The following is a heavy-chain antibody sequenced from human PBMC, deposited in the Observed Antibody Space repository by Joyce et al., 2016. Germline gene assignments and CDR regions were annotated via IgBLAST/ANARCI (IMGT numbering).Heavy chain of an antibody. J-gene: IGHJ4*02. CDR3: AHRQGGSSSWYYFDY. CDR1: GFSLSTNGVG. V-gene: IGHV2-5*02. Sequence: QITLKESGPTLVKPTQTLTLTCTFSGFSLSTNGVGVGWIRQPPGKALEWLALIYWDDDKRYSPSLKSRLTITKVTSKNQVVLTMTNMAPVDTATYYCAHRQGGSSSWYYFDYWGQGTLVTVSS. D-gene: IGHD6-13*01. CDR2: IYWDDDK.